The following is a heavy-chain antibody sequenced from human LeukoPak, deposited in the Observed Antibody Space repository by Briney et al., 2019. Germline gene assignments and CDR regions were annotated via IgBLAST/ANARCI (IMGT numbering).Heavy chain of an antibody. CDR2: IYYSGST. CDR1: GGSISSGGYY. V-gene: IGHV4-31*03. Sequence: PSQTLSLTCTVSGGSISSGGYYWSWIRQHPGKGLEWIGYIYYSGSTYYNPSPKSRVTISVDTSKNQFSLKLSSVTAADTAVYYCARGEMDDILTGYYPPDYWGQGTLVTVSS. J-gene: IGHJ4*02. CDR3: ARGEMDDILTGYYPPDY. D-gene: IGHD3-9*01.